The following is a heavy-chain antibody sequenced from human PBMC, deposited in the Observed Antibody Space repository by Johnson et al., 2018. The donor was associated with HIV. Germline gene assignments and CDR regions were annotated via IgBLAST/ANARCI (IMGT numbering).Heavy chain of an antibody. CDR1: GFTVSSNY. Sequence: VQLVESGGGLVQPGGSLRLSCAASGFTVSSNYMSWVRQAPGQGLEWVAFMYSGGSTYYADSAKGRFTISRDNSKNTLYLQMNSLRAEDTAVYYCAREGTVPGGDAFDIWGQGTMVTVSS. CDR3: AREGTVPGGDAFDI. D-gene: IGHD3-16*01. J-gene: IGHJ3*02. CDR2: MYSGGST. V-gene: IGHV3-66*01.